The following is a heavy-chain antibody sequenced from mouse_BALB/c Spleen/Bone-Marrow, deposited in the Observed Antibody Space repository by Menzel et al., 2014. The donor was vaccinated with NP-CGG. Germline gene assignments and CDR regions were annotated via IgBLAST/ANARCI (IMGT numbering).Heavy chain of an antibody. Sequence: VQLQQSGAELVRPGASVKLSCKASGYTFTSYWINWVKQRPGQGLEWIGNIYPSDSYTNYNQKSKDKATLTVDKSSSTAYMQLSSPTSEDSAVYYCTRPGYFYGSGPYAMDYWGQGTSVTASS. CDR2: IYPSDSYT. CDR1: GYTFTSYW. D-gene: IGHD1-1*01. J-gene: IGHJ4*01. CDR3: TRPGYFYGSGPYAMDY. V-gene: IGHV1-69*02.